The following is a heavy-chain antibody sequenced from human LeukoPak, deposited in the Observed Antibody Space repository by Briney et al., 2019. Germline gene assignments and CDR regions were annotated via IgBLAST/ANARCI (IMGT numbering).Heavy chain of an antibody. J-gene: IGHJ4*02. D-gene: IGHD1-1*01. Sequence: QPGGSLRLSCAASGFTFSSYWMHWVRQAPGKGLVWVSRFKGDGSSTNYADSVKGRFTIFRDNAKNSLSLQMNSLRAEDTAVYYCARDQYGTRLDWGPGTLVTVSS. CDR3: ARDQYGTRLD. CDR1: GFTFSSYW. CDR2: FKGDGSST. V-gene: IGHV3-74*01.